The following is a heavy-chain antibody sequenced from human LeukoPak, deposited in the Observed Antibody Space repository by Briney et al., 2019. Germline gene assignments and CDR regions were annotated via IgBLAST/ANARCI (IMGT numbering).Heavy chain of an antibody. CDR1: GFTFSSYW. D-gene: IGHD2-21*02. Sequence: PGGSLRLSCAASGFTFSSYWMNWVRQAPGKGLEWVSYISSSSSTIYYADSVKGRFTISRDNAKNSLYLQMNSLRDEDTAVYYCAREGLVVVTAIIYYYYGMDVWGQGTTVTVSS. J-gene: IGHJ6*02. V-gene: IGHV3-48*02. CDR2: ISSSSSTI. CDR3: AREGLVVVTAIIYYYYGMDV.